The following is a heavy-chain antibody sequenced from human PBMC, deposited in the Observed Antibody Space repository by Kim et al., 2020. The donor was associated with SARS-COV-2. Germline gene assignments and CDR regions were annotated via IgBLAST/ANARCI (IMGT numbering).Heavy chain of an antibody. CDR3: AIGFVIARGYYYYYMDV. V-gene: IGHV4-34*01. Sequence: KRRVTISVDTSKNQFSLKLSSVTAADTAVYYCAIGFVIARGYYYYYMDVWGKGTTVTVSS. J-gene: IGHJ6*03.